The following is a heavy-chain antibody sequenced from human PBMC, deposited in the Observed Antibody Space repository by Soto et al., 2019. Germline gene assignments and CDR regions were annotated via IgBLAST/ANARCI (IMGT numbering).Heavy chain of an antibody. J-gene: IGHJ6*04. V-gene: IGHV3-23*01. D-gene: IGHD4-4*01. Sequence: PGGSLRLSCVASGFTFSSYTMNWVRQAPGKGLEWVADINDGGGTKYYADSVKGRFTISRDNSRNTLYLQMNSLRAGDTAVYYCATASCNYSAXLDVGGKGPTVAVPS. CDR1: GFTFSSYT. CDR3: ATASCNYSAXLDV. CDR2: INDGGGTK.